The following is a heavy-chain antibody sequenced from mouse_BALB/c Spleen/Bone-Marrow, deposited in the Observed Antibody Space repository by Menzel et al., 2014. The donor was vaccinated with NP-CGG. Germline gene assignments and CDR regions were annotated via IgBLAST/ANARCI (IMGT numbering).Heavy chain of an antibody. D-gene: IGHD1-1*01. V-gene: IGHV1S135*01. J-gene: IGHJ2*01. CDR2: FDPYNGGT. CDR1: GYAFTSYN. CDR3: ARSGYGYY. Sequence: EVQLQQSGPELVKPGTSVKVSCKASGYAFTSYNIYWVKQSHGKSLEWIGYFDPYNGGTDYNQKFKGKATLTVDKSSSTAYMHLNSLTSEDSAVYYRARSGYGYYWGQGTTRTVSS.